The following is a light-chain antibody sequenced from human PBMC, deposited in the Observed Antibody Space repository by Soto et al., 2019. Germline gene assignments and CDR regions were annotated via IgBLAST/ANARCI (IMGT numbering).Light chain of an antibody. CDR3: SSYTSSSTLEV. Sequence: QSALTQPASVSGSPGQSITISCTGTSSDVGGYNYVSWYQHHPDKAPKLMIYDVSNRPSGVSNRFSGSKSGNTASLTISGLQAEDEADYYCSSYTSSSTLEVFGTGTKVTVL. V-gene: IGLV2-14*03. J-gene: IGLJ1*01. CDR1: SSDVGGYNY. CDR2: DVS.